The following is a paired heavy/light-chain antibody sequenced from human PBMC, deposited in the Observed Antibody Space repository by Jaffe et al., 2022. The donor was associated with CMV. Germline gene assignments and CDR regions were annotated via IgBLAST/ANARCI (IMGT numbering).Heavy chain of an antibody. V-gene: IGHV3-49*04. J-gene: IGHJ3*02. CDR1: GFTFSDYA. CDR3: TRDRLGKSTARDDAFDI. D-gene: IGHD4-17*01. Sequence: EVQLVESGGGLVPPGRSLRLSCTTSGFTFSDYAMSWVRQAPGKGLEWVGFIRSKAYGGPTQYAASVEGRFTISRDDSKSIAYLQMRSLKADDTAVYYCTRDRLGKSTARDDAFDIWGQGTMVTVSS. CDR2: IRSKAYGGPT.
Light chain of an antibody. Sequence: SYVLTQPPSVSVAPGKTAEITCGGDNIATKSVHWYQQKPGQAPVLVMYYDRDRPSGIPERFSGSNSGNTATLTISRVEAGDEADYYCQVWDSRSDHRVFGGGTKLTVL. V-gene: IGLV3-21*04. CDR1: NIATKS. CDR2: YDR. CDR3: QVWDSRSDHRV. J-gene: IGLJ2*01.